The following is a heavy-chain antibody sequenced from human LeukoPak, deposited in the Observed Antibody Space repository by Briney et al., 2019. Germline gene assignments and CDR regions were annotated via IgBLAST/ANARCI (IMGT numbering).Heavy chain of an antibody. V-gene: IGHV3-21*01. D-gene: IGHD5-18*01. Sequence: PGGSLRLSCAASGFTFSSYSMNWVRQAPGEGLEWVSSISSSSSYIYYADSVKGRFTISRDNAKNSLYLQMNSLRAEDTAVYYCALLLSGYSYGWDDFDYWGQGTLVTVSS. CDR1: GFTFSSYS. CDR3: ALLLSGYSYGWDDFDY. CDR2: ISSSSSYI. J-gene: IGHJ4*02.